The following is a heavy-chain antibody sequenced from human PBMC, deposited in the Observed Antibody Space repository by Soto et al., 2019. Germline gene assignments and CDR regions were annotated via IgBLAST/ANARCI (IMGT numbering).Heavy chain of an antibody. CDR1: GFTFSSYG. D-gene: IGHD6-25*01. CDR3: AKDRRPNYYYGMDV. Sequence: QVQLVESGGGVVQPGRSLRLSCAASGFTFSSYGMHWVRQAPGRGLEWVAVISYDGSNKYYADSVKGRFTISRDNSKNTLYLQMNSLRAEDTAVYYCAKDRRPNYYYGMDVWGHGTMVTVSS. CDR2: ISYDGSNK. J-gene: IGHJ6*02. V-gene: IGHV3-30*18.